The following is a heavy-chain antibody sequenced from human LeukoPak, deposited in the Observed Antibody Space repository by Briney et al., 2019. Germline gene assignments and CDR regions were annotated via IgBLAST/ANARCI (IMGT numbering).Heavy chain of an antibody. CDR2: IYYSGST. CDR3: AGEDTARSWFDP. CDR1: GGSISSSSYY. J-gene: IGHJ5*02. V-gene: IGHV4-39*01. D-gene: IGHD5-18*01. Sequence: SETRSLTCTVSGGSISSSSYYWGWIRQPPGKGLEWIGSIYYSGSTYYNPSLKSRVTISVDTSKNQFSLKLSSVTAPDTAVYYCAGEDTARSWFDPWGQGTLVTVSS.